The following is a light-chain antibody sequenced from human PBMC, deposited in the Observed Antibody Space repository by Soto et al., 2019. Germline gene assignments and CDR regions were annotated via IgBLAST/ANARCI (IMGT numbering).Light chain of an antibody. CDR2: GAS. Sequence: EILMTQSPGTLSLSPGERATLSCRASQSVSSNLAWYQQIPGQAPRLLIYGASTRATGVPARFSGSGSGTEFTLAIGSLQSEDFAVYYCQQYNDWPQTFGLGTKVEIK. J-gene: IGKJ1*01. CDR1: QSVSSN. V-gene: IGKV3-15*01. CDR3: QQYNDWPQT.